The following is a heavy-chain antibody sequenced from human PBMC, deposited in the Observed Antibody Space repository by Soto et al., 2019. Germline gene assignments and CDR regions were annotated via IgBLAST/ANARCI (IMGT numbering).Heavy chain of an antibody. CDR1: GGSISSYY. D-gene: IGHD1-26*01. CDR2: IYYSGST. Sequence: QVQLQESGPGLVKPSETLSLTCTVSGGSISSYYWSWIRQPPGKGLEWIGYIYYSGSTNDNPSLKSRVTIAVHKSKTQSSLKLSSVTDADTAVYYCARRYGGNLDYWGQGTLVTVSS. V-gene: IGHV4-59*08. CDR3: ARRYGGNLDY. J-gene: IGHJ4*02.